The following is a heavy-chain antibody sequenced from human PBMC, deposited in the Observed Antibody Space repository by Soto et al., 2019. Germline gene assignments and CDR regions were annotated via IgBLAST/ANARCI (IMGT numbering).Heavy chain of an antibody. J-gene: IGHJ4*02. D-gene: IGHD6-19*01. Sequence: GGSLRLSCAASGFTFSSYWMHWVRQTPGKGLVWVSRINTDGSSISYADSVKGRFSISRDNAKNTVFLQMNSLRGEDTAVYYCGRGSSGWSYFDFWGQGTLVTGSS. CDR1: GFTFSSYW. CDR3: GRGSSGWSYFDF. V-gene: IGHV3-74*01. CDR2: INTDGSSI.